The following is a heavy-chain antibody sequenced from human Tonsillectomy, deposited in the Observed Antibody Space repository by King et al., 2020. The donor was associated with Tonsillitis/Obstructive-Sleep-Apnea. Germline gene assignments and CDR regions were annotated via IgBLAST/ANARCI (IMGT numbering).Heavy chain of an antibody. V-gene: IGHV3-74*01. D-gene: IGHD5/OR15-5a*01. Sequence: VQLVESGGGLVQPGGSLRLSCAASGFPFDNYWIHWVRLAPGKGLVWVSRIDSEWSITSYADSVEGRFTISRDNAENTVYLEMKNLGADDTAVYYCGRDVFVYSVDRWGRGTLVTV. CDR1: GFPFDNYW. CDR2: IDSEWSIT. CDR3: GRDVFVYSVDR. J-gene: IGHJ2*01.